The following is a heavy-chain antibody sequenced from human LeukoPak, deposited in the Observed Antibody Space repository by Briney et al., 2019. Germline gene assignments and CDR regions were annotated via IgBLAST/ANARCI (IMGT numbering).Heavy chain of an antibody. J-gene: IGHJ4*02. Sequence: ASVKVSCKASGYTFTGYYMHWVRQAPGQGLEWMGWINPNSGGTYYAQKFQGRVTMTSDTSIRSAYMELSRLRSDDRAVYYCARDLYGGTSATFDYWGQGTLVTVSS. CDR1: GYTFTGYY. V-gene: IGHV1-2*02. CDR3: ARDLYGGTSATFDY. D-gene: IGHD4-23*01. CDR2: INPNSGGT.